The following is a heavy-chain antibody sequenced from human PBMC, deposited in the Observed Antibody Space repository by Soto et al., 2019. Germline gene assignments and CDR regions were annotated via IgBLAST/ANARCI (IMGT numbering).Heavy chain of an antibody. CDR1: GFAFSSDA. D-gene: IGHD3-10*01. V-gene: IGHV3-23*01. CDR2: ISGSGGST. CDR3: ARRASVWFGEPYYGMDV. J-gene: IGHJ6*02. Sequence: GGSLRLSCAASGFAFSSDAMSWVRQAPGRGLEWVSAISGSGGSTYYADSVMGRFTISRDNSRNTLYLQMNSLRAEDTAVYYCARRASVWFGEPYYGMDVWGQGTTVTVSS.